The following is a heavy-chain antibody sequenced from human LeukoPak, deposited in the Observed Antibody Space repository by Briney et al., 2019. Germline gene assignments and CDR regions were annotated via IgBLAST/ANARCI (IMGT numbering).Heavy chain of an antibody. Sequence: GGSLRLSCAAFGFTVSSYNMNWVRQTPGKGLEWVSYISSSGYTMHHADSVKGRFTVSRDSAKNSLYLQMNSLRDEDAAVYFCARGCASCGHYNYYFMDVWGKGTTVTVSS. J-gene: IGHJ6*03. V-gene: IGHV3-48*02. CDR2: ISSSGYTM. D-gene: IGHD2-2*01. CDR1: GFTVSSYN. CDR3: ARGCASCGHYNYYFMDV.